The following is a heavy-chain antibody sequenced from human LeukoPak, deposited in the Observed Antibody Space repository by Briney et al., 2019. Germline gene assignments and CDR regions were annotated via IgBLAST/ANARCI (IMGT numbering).Heavy chain of an antibody. CDR2: ISSSSSYI. CDR3: ARESLGSSGYYRDY. Sequence: GGSLRLSCAASGFTFSSYSMNWVRQAPGKGLEWVSSISSSSSYIYYADSVKGRFSISRDNAKNSLYLQMNSLRAEDTAVYYCARESLGSSGYYRDYWGQGTLVTVSS. CDR1: GFTFSSYS. J-gene: IGHJ4*02. D-gene: IGHD3-22*01. V-gene: IGHV3-21*01.